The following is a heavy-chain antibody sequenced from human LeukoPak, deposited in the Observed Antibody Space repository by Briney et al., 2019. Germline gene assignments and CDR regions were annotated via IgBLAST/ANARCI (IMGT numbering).Heavy chain of an antibody. CDR3: ARNDFWVHNFFDP. CDR1: VGSMNRDHFY. V-gene: IGHV4-39*07. D-gene: IGHD3-3*01. CDR2: ISYSGKS. Sequence: SETLSLTCDVSVGSMNRDHFYWAWIRQPPGKGLEWIGSISYSGKSEYSPSLKSRLSLSIDTSNSQVSLRLTSMTAADTAVYFCARNDFWVHNFFDPWARGPWSSSPQ. J-gene: IGHJ5*02.